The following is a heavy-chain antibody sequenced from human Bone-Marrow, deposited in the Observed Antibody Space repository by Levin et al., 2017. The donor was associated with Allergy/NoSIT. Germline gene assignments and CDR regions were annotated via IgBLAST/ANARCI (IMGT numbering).Heavy chain of an antibody. Sequence: GGSLRLSCAASGFTVSDNYMNWVRQAPGKGLEWVSVIYSDDSTYYADSVKGRFTISRDNSKNTLYLQMNSLRAEDTAVYFCARDLTNWFYFDYWGQGTLVTVSS. CDR3: ARDLTNWFYFDY. CDR1: GFTVSDNY. V-gene: IGHV3-66*02. J-gene: IGHJ4*02. D-gene: IGHD1-1*01. CDR2: IYSDDST.